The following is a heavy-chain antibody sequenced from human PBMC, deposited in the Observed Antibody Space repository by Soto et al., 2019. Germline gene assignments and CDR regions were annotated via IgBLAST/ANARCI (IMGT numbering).Heavy chain of an antibody. D-gene: IGHD2-2*01. J-gene: IGHJ5*02. CDR1: GGTFGNYA. CDR2: TLPIFGTA. Sequence: QVQLVQSGAEVKTPGSSVKVSCKASGGTFGNYAISWVRQAPGQGLEWLGGTLPIFGTANYAQKFQGRVTITAERSTSTADMELSSLTSEDTAVYYCVRESHEIVAVQATVMGTFTWFDPWGQGTLVTVSS. CDR3: VRESHEIVAVQATVMGTFTWFDP. V-gene: IGHV1-69*06.